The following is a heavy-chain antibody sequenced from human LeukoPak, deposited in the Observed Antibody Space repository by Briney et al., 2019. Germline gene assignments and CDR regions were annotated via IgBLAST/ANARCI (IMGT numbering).Heavy chain of an antibody. CDR1: GYSLSSGYY. Sequence: SETLSLTCTVSGYSLSSGYYWSWIRQPPGKGLEWIGEINHSGSTNYNPSLKSRVTISVDTSKNQFSLKLSSVTAADTAVYYCARQTSGSGSYYRLLGWFDPWGQGTLVTVSS. V-gene: IGHV4-34*01. CDR3: ARQTSGSGSYYRLLGWFDP. D-gene: IGHD3-10*01. J-gene: IGHJ5*02. CDR2: INHSGST.